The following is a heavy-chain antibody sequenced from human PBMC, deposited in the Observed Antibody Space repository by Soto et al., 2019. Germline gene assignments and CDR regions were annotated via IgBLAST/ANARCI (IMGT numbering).Heavy chain of an antibody. J-gene: IGHJ5*02. D-gene: IGHD3-10*01. CDR2: ISGSGTST. CDR3: AKDSITVVRGLTNWFDP. V-gene: IGHV3-23*01. Sequence: DVQLLESGGGLVQPGGSLRLSCAASGFTFSSYAMTWVRQAPGKGLEWVSAISGSGTSTYYADSVRGRFTISRDNSQNTLYLQMNSLRAEDTAVYYCAKDSITVVRGLTNWFDPWGQGTLVTVSS. CDR1: GFTFSSYA.